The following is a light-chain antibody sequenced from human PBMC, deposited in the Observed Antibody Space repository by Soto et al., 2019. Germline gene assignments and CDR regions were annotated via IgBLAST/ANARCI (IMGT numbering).Light chain of an antibody. Sequence: QSVLTQPASVSGSPGQSITISCTGTSSDIGAYNYVSWYQRHPGSAPKLLIYKVSNRPSGISNRFSGSKSGNTSSLTISGLQAEDEGDYYCSSNTITSTYVFGTGTKVTVL. CDR3: SSNTITSTYV. V-gene: IGLV2-14*01. CDR2: KVS. CDR1: SSDIGAYNY. J-gene: IGLJ1*01.